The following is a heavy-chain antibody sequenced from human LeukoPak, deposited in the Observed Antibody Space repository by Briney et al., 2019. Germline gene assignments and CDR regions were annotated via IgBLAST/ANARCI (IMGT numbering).Heavy chain of an antibody. D-gene: IGHD6-19*01. CDR1: RFTFSSYG. V-gene: IGHV3-30*18. CDR3: AKPNLGSDSSGWWYMDV. CDR2: ISYAGSTK. Sequence: GGSLRLSCAAPRFTFSSYGMHWVRQAPGKGLEWVAVISYAGSTKYYADSVKGRFTISRDNSKNTLYLQMNSLRAEDTAVYYCAKPNLGSDSSGWWYMDVWGKGTTVTVSS. J-gene: IGHJ6*03.